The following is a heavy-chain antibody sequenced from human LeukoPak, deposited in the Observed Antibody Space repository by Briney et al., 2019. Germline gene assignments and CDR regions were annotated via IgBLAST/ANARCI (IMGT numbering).Heavy chain of an antibody. V-gene: IGHV4-34*01. CDR1: GGSFSGYY. D-gene: IGHD3-22*01. CDR3: ARGGHWDYYDRKPPRRDWFDP. Sequence: SSETLSLTCAVYGGSFSGYYWSWIRQPPGKGLEWIGEINHSGSTNYNPSLKSRVTISVDTSKNQFSLKLSSVTAADTAVYYCARGGHWDYYDRKPPRRDWFDPWGQGTLVTVSS. CDR2: INHSGST. J-gene: IGHJ5*02.